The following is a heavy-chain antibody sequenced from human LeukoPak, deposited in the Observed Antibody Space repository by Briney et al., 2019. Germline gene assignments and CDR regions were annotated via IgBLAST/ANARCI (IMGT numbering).Heavy chain of an antibody. CDR3: ARDPDYGGNLPLYYFDY. CDR1: GFTFSSYA. J-gene: IGHJ4*02. V-gene: IGHV3-30*04. D-gene: IGHD4-23*01. Sequence: GRSLRLSCAASGFTFSSYAMHWVCQAPGKGLEWVAVISYDGSNKYYADSVKGRFTISRDNSKNTLYLQMNSLRAEDTAVYYCARDPDYGGNLPLYYFDYWGQGTLVTVSS. CDR2: ISYDGSNK.